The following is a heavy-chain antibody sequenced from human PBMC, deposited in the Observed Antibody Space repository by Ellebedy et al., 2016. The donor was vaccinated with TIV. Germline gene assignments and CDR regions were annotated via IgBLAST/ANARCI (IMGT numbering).Heavy chain of an antibody. CDR2: IYQDGSDQ. J-gene: IGHJ5*02. D-gene: IGHD4-17*01. Sequence: PGGSLRLSCAASGFSFRSYWMSWVRQAPGKGLEWVANIYQDGSDQYYVDSVKGRFTISRDNANKSLFLQMNSLRAEDTAVYYCARRGSYGDYAVQINSWFDTWGRGTLVAVSS. CDR3: ARRGSYGDYAVQINSWFDT. V-gene: IGHV3-7*01. CDR1: GFSFRSYW.